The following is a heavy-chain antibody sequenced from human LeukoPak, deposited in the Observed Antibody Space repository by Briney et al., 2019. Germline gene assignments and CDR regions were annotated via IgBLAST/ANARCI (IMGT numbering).Heavy chain of an antibody. J-gene: IGHJ4*02. CDR1: GFTFSRYG. V-gene: IGHV3-30*03. CDR3: ARTLMEQVVRGGFDY. Sequence: PGGSLRHSCAASGFTFSRYGMHWVRQAPGKGLEWVAVISYDGSNTYYADSVKGRFTISRDNSKNTLYLQMNSLRAGDTAVYYCARTLMEQVVRGGFDYWGQGTQVTVSS. D-gene: IGHD3-10*01. CDR2: ISYDGSNT.